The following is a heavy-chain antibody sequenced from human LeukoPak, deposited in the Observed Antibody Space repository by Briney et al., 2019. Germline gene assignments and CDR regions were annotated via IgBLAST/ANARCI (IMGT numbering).Heavy chain of an antibody. CDR2: ISGSGSTK. D-gene: IGHD3-3*01. Sequence: GGSLRLSCAASGFTFSSCQMNWVRQAPGKGLEWVSYISGSGSTKYYADSVKGRFTISRDNAKDSLFLQMNSLRAEDTAVYYCARDFGGYYRIDYWGQGTLVTVSS. J-gene: IGHJ4*02. CDR1: GFTFSSCQ. V-gene: IGHV3-48*03. CDR3: ARDFGGYYRIDY.